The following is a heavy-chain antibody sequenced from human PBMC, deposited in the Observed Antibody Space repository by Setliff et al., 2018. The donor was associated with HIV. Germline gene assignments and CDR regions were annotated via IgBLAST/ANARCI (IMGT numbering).Heavy chain of an antibody. CDR1: GYIFTNYV. D-gene: IGHD1-26*01. CDR3: ARDRIIWWEIPGGAHDASDI. Sequence: GASVKVSCKASGYIFTNYVIHWVRQAPGQRLEWMGWINAGNGNTKYSQKFQGRVTITRDKSATTAYMELSSLRSEDTAVYYCARDRIIWWEIPGGAHDASDIGGQGTMVTVSS. CDR2: INAGNGNT. J-gene: IGHJ3*02. V-gene: IGHV1-3*01.